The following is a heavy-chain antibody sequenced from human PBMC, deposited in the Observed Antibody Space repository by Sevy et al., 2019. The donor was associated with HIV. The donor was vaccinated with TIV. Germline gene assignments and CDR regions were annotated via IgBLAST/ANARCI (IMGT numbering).Heavy chain of an antibody. V-gene: IGHV3-30-3*01. Sequence: GGSLRLSCAASGFTFNRYPMHWVRQAPGKGLEWVATISFDATNKQYPDSVKGRFTISIDNFQNSLFLQMDSLRPEDTAVYYCALERLSSDVAEYFQNWGQGTLVTVSS. CDR1: GFTFNRYP. CDR2: ISFDATNK. D-gene: IGHD1-1*01. CDR3: ALERLSSDVAEYFQN. J-gene: IGHJ1*01.